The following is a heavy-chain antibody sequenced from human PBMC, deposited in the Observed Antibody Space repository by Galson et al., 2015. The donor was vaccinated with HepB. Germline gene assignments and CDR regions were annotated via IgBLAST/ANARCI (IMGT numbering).Heavy chain of an antibody. J-gene: IGHJ6*02. CDR1: GFTFSSYW. CDR2: IRSKAYGGTT. D-gene: IGHD2-15*01. CDR3: SPALVADYYYYGMDV. Sequence: SLRLSCAASGFTFSSYWMSWVRQAPGKGLEWVGFIRSKAYGGTTEYAASVKGRFTISRDDSKSIAYLQMNSLKTEDTAVYYCSPALVADYYYYGMDVWGQGTTVTVSS. V-gene: IGHV3-49*04.